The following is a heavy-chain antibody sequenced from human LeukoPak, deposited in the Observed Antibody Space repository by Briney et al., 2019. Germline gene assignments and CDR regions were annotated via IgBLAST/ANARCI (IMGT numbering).Heavy chain of an antibody. CDR2: ISSSGSTI. D-gene: IGHD2-2*01. J-gene: IGHJ4*02. CDR1: GFTFSSYS. V-gene: IGHV3-48*04. Sequence: GGSLRLSCAASGFTFSSYSMNWVRQAPGKGLEWVSYISSSGSTIYYADSVKGRFTISRDNAKNSLYLQMNSLRAEDTAVYFCAKWYCSTTSCYYDYWGQGTLVTVSS. CDR3: AKWYCSTTSCYYDY.